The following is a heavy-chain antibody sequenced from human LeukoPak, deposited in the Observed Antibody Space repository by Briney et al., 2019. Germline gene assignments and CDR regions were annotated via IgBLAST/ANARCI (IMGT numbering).Heavy chain of an antibody. Sequence: ASVKASCKASGYTFTSYGIGWVRQAPGQGLEWMGWISAYNGNTNYAQKLQGRVTMTTDTSTCTAYMELRSLRSDDTAVYYCAREVAGTVDYWGQGTLVTVSS. D-gene: IGHD6-19*01. CDR3: AREVAGTVDY. CDR2: ISAYNGNT. V-gene: IGHV1-18*01. CDR1: GYTFTSYG. J-gene: IGHJ4*02.